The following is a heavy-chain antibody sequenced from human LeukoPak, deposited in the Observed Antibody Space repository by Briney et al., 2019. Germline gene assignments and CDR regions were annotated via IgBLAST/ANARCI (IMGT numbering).Heavy chain of an antibody. Sequence: GGSLRLSCAASGFTFSDYAMHWVRQVPGKGLEWVAVIWYDGSNKYHADSVKGRFTISRDNSKNTLYLEMNSLKVEDTAVYYCAREGKAAGTSGWFDPWGQGTLVTVSS. V-gene: IGHV3-33*01. D-gene: IGHD6-13*01. CDR3: AREGKAAGTSGWFDP. CDR1: GFTFSDYA. J-gene: IGHJ5*02. CDR2: IWYDGSNK.